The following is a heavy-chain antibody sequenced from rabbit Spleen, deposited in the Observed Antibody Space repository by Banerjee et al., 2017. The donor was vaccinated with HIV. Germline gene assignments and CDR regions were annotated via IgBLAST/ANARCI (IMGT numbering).Heavy chain of an antibody. CDR3: ARDTGSSFSSYGMDL. CDR2: IAVGSGGFT. V-gene: IGHV1S45*01. CDR1: GIDFSSYYY. Sequence: QQQLEESGGGLVKPGGTLTLTCKASGIDFSSYYYMCWVRQSPGKGLEWIACIAVGSGGFTYSATWAKGRFTISKTSSTTVTLQMTSLTAADTATYFCARDTGSSFSSYGMDLWGPGTLVTVS. D-gene: IGHD8-1*01. J-gene: IGHJ6*01.